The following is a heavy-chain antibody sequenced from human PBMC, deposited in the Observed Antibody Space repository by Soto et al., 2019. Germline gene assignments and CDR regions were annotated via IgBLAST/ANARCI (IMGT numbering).Heavy chain of an antibody. D-gene: IGHD5-18*01. V-gene: IGHV3-9*01. CDR1: GFTFDDYA. CDR2: ISWNSGNI. J-gene: IGHJ4*02. Sequence: GGSLRLSCAASGFTFDDYAMYWVRQVLGKGLEWVSSISWNSGNIGYADSVKGRFTTSRDNAENSLYLQMNSLRPEDTALYYCVRSKGGYSYGTPFDYWGQGALVTVSS. CDR3: VRSKGGYSYGTPFDY.